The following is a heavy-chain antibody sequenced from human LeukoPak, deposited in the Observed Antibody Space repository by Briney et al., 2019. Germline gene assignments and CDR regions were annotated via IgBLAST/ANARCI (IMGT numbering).Heavy chain of an antibody. CDR1: GGSISSSSYY. D-gene: IGHD2-2*01. V-gene: IGHV4-39*07. CDR3: ARDLSVVGTSSGFDP. CDR2: IYYSGST. J-gene: IGHJ5*02. Sequence: SETLSLTCTVSGGSISSSSYYWSWIRQPPGKGLEWIGSIYYSGSTYYNPSLKSRVTISVDTSKNQFSLKLSSVTAADTAVYYCARDLSVVGTSSGFDPWGQGTLVTVSS.